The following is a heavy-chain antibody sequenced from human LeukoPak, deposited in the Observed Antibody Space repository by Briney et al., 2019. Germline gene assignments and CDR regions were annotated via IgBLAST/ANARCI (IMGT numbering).Heavy chain of an antibody. V-gene: IGHV3-21*01. J-gene: IGHJ4*02. Sequence: GGSLRLSCAASGFTFSSYSMNWVRQAPGKGLEWVSSISSSSSYIYYADSVKGRFTISRDNAKNSLYLQMNSLRAEDTAVHYCARDTTGYSTSYFDYWGQGTLVTVSS. CDR1: GFTFSSYS. CDR2: ISSSSSYI. CDR3: ARDTTGYSTSYFDY. D-gene: IGHD3-9*01.